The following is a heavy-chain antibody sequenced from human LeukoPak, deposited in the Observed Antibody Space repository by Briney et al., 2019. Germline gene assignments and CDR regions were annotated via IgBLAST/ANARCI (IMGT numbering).Heavy chain of an antibody. CDR3: ARYRGSYFYYYGMDV. D-gene: IGHD3-10*01. J-gene: IGHJ6*02. CDR1: GFTFSDYY. V-gene: IGHV3-11*01. Sequence: PGGSLRLSCAASGFTFSDYYMSWIRQAPGKGLEWVSYISSSGSTIYYADSVKGRFTISRDNAKNSLYLQMYSLRAEDTAVYYCARYRGSYFYYYGMDVWGQGTTVTVSS. CDR2: ISSSGSTI.